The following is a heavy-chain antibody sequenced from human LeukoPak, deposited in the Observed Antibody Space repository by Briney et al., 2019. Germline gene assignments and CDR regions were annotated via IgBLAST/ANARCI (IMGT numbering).Heavy chain of an antibody. CDR1: GVTAGSNY. Sequence: GGSLRLSCAASGVTAGSNYMSWVRQAPGKGLEWVSVIYSGDNAYYADSVKGRFTISRDNSKNTLNLQMNGLRAEDTAVYYCARDRGAGYCSGGGCYSAVFDLWGQGTMVTVSS. J-gene: IGHJ3*01. V-gene: IGHV3-53*01. CDR3: ARDRGAGYCSGGGCYSAVFDL. CDR2: IYSGDNA. D-gene: IGHD2-15*01.